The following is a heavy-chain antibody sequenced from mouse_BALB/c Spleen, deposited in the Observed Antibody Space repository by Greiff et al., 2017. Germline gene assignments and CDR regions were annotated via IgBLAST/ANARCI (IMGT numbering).Heavy chain of an antibody. CDR3: ARQDYGNYYYAMDY. J-gene: IGHJ4*01. CDR2: ISSGGSYT. Sequence: EVQLVESGGGLVKPGGSLKLSCAASGFTFSSYAMSWVRQSPEKRLEWVAEISSGGSYTYYPDTVTGRFTISRDNAKNTLYLQMSSLKSEDTAMYYCARQDYGNYYYAMDYWGQGTSVTVSS. CDR1: GFTFSSYA. V-gene: IGHV5-9-4*01. D-gene: IGHD2-1*01.